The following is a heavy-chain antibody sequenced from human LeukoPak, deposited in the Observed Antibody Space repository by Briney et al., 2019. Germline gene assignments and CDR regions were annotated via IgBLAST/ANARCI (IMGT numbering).Heavy chain of an antibody. CDR3: ARLGARGGWFTN. CDR2: IYTSGST. J-gene: IGHJ4*02. Sequence: DPSETLSLTCTVSGGSISSYYWSWIRQPPGKGLEWIGRIYTSGSTNYNPSLKSRVTMSVDTSKNQFSLKLSSVTAADTAVYYCARLGARGGWFTNWGQGTLVTVSS. D-gene: IGHD6-19*01. V-gene: IGHV4-4*07. CDR1: GGSISSYY.